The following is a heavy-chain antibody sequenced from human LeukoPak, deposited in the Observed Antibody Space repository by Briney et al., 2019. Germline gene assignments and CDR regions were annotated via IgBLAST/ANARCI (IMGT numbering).Heavy chain of an antibody. Sequence: GGSLRLSCAASGFTFSSCWMTWVRQAPGKGLEWVASIVEDGSQKYYVDSVKGRFTISRDNAKNSLYLQMNSLEAEDTAVYYCGRDVLGGDTLDSWGQGTLVTVSS. CDR1: GFTFSSCW. J-gene: IGHJ4*02. V-gene: IGHV3-7*01. D-gene: IGHD2-21*02. CDR3: GRDVLGGDTLDS. CDR2: IVEDGSQK.